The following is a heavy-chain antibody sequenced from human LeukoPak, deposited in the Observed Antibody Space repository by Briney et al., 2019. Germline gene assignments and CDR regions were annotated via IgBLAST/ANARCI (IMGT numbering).Heavy chain of an antibody. CDR1: GGSISSSSYY. J-gene: IGHJ3*02. V-gene: IGHV4-39*01. CDR3: ARPHIAVAGNSGPTRPFRAFDI. CDR2: IYYSGST. Sequence: SETLSLTCTVSGGSISSSSYYWGWIRQPPGKGLEWIGSIYYSGSTYYNTSVKTRVTISVDTAKNQFSMKLSSMTAADTAVYYCARPHIAVAGNSGPTRPFRAFDIWGQGIMVTVSS. D-gene: IGHD6-19*01.